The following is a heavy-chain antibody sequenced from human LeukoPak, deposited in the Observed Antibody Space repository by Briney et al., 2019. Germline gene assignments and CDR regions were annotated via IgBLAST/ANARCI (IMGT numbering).Heavy chain of an antibody. V-gene: IGHV1-8*01. Sequence: GASVKVSCKASGYTFTSYDINWVRQATGQGLEWMGWMNPNSGNTGYAQKFQGRVTMTRNTSISTAYMELSSLRSEDTAVYYCARARAVVVPAAFYYMDVWGKGTTVTVSS. CDR2: MNPNSGNT. CDR1: GYTFTSYD. J-gene: IGHJ6*03. D-gene: IGHD2-2*01. CDR3: ARARAVVVPAAFYYMDV.